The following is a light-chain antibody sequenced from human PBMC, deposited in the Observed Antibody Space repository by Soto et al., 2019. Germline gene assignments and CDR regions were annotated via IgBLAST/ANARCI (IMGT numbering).Light chain of an antibody. J-gene: IGLJ2*01. CDR3: SSYAGGNEVI. CDR1: SSDVGGYNF. V-gene: IGLV2-8*01. CDR2: EVT. Sequence: QSALTQPPSASGSPGQSVTISCTGTSSDVGGYNFVSWYQQHPGKAPKLMIHEVTKRPSGVPDRFSGSKSGNTASLTVSGLQAEDEADYYCSSYAGGNEVIFGGGTKVTVL.